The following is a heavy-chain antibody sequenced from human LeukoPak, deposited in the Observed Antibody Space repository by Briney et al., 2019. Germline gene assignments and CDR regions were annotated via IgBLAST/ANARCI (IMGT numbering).Heavy chain of an antibody. CDR3: ATSVIVPGGTLGWLDP. J-gene: IGHJ5*02. CDR2: INPNSGDT. Sequence: GASVTVSFTPSHYTFPFNSFHWVRQAPAQGLERMGWINPNSGDTEYSQAFQGRVTMTWDTSINTAYMQLSSLTSDDTAIYYCATSVIVPGGTLGWLDPWGQGSLVTVSS. D-gene: IGHD2/OR15-2a*01. V-gene: IGHV1-2*02. CDR1: HYTFPFNS.